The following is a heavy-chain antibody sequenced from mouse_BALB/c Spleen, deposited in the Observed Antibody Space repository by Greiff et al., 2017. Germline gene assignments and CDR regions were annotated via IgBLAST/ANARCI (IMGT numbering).Heavy chain of an antibody. CDR2: IWSGGST. CDR1: GFSLTSYG. V-gene: IGHV2-2*02. D-gene: IGHD2-4*01. CDR3: ASPIYYDYGRFAY. Sequence: VQLVESGPGLVQPSQSLSITCTVSGFSLTSYGVHWVRQSPGKGLEWLGVIWSGGSTDYNAAFISRLSISKDNSKSQVFFKMNSLQANDTAIYYCASPIYYDYGRFAYWGQGTLVTVSA. J-gene: IGHJ3*01.